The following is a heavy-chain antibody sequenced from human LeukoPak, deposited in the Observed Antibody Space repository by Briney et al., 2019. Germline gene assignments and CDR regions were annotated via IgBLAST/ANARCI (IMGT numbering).Heavy chain of an antibody. Sequence: GASVKVSCKASGYTYTSYGISWVRQAPGQGLEWMGWISAYNGNTNYAQKLQGRVTMTTDTSTSTAYMELRSLRSDDTAVYYCARAVPTLHYYYYYMDVWGKGTTVTVSS. CDR1: GYTYTSYG. CDR2: ISAYNGNT. CDR3: ARAVPTLHYYYYYMDV. D-gene: IGHD2-2*01. V-gene: IGHV1-18*01. J-gene: IGHJ6*03.